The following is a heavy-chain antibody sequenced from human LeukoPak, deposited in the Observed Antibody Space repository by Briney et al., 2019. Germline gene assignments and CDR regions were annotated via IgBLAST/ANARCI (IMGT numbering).Heavy chain of an antibody. J-gene: IGHJ6*03. Sequence: SETLSLTCTVSGGSISSSSYYWGWIRQPPGKGLEWIGSIYYSGSTYYNPSLKSRVTISVDTSKNQFSLKLSSVTAADTAVYYCARGESHGGWYSHYYYYYMDVWGKGTTVTVSS. V-gene: IGHV4-39*07. D-gene: IGHD6-19*01. CDR3: ARGESHGGWYSHYYYYYMDV. CDR1: GGSISSSSYY. CDR2: IYYSGST.